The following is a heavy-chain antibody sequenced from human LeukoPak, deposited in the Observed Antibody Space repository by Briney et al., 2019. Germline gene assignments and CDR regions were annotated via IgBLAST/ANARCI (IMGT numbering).Heavy chain of an antibody. J-gene: IGHJ4*02. CDR3: ARQTPSYFDY. CDR1: GFTFSSYA. V-gene: IGHV3-30-3*01. Sequence: GGSLRLSCAASGFTFSSYAMHWVRQAPGKGLEWVAVISYDGSNKYYADSVKGRFTISRDNSKNTLHLQMNSLRAEDTAVYYCARQTPSYFDYWGQGTLVTVSS. CDR2: ISYDGSNK.